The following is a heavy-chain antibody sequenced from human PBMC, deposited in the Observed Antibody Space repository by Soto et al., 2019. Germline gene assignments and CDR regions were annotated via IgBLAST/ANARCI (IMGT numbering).Heavy chain of an antibody. J-gene: IGHJ4*01. V-gene: IGHV3-30*03. Sequence: QVQLVESGGDVVQPGTSLRLSCAASGFTFRNNVLHWVRQAPGKGLEWVAVMSPGGAHKFYTDSVKGRFTISRDNVKSTLYLEMNSLTTEDTAIYYCALDKIPGGPDYLDYWGHGTLVTVSS. CDR1: GFTFRNNV. CDR2: MSPGGAHK. D-gene: IGHD2-8*02. CDR3: ALDKIPGGPDYLDY.